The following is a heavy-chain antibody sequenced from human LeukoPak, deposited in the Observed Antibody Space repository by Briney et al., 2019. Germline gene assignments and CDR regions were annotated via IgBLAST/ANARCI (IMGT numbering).Heavy chain of an antibody. V-gene: IGHV3-23*01. CDR3: ATVAPTLSEYYFDY. CDR1: GFTFSSYG. Sequence: GGSLRLSCAASGFTFSSYGMSWVRQAPGKGLEWVSAISGSGGSTYYADSVKGRFTISRDNSKNTLYLQMSSLRSEDTAVYYCATVAPTLSEYYFDYWGQGTLVTVSS. CDR2: ISGSGGST. D-gene: IGHD2-15*01. J-gene: IGHJ4*02.